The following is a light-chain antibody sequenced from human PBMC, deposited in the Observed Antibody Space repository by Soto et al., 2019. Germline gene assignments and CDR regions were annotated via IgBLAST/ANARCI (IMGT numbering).Light chain of an antibody. CDR3: ASYTSSRVGV. V-gene: IGLV2-18*02. CDR1: SSDVGSYNR. J-gene: IGLJ3*02. Sequence: QSALTQPPSVSGSPGQSVTISCTGTSSDVGSYNRVSWYQQPPGTAPKLIIYEVTNRPSGVPVRFSGSKSANMASLTISGLQAEDEDDYYCASYTSSRVGVFGGGTKVTVL. CDR2: EVT.